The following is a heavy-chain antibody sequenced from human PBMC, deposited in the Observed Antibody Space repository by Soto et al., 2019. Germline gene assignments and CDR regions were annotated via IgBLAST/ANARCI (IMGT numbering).Heavy chain of an antibody. Sequence: SETLSLTCTVSGGSISSYYWSWIRQPPGKGLEWIGYIYYSGSTNYNPSLKSRVTISVDTSKNQFPLKLSSVTAADTAVYYCAGVNYGSGMDYYYYMDVWGKGTTVTVSS. CDR3: AGVNYGSGMDYYYYMDV. CDR2: IYYSGST. CDR1: GGSISSYY. D-gene: IGHD3-10*01. J-gene: IGHJ6*03. V-gene: IGHV4-59*01.